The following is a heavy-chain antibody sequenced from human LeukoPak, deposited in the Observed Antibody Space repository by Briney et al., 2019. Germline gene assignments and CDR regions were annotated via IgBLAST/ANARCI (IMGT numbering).Heavy chain of an antibody. V-gene: IGHV3-30*03. D-gene: IGHD1-7*01. CDR1: GFNFSSYA. Sequence: GGSLRLSCVVSGFNFSSYAMHWVRQAPGKGLEWVTVTSYDGSDTYYADSVKGRFTLSRDTSKNTLSLQMDSLRTEDTAIYYCARDINWNYFFDYWGLGILVTVSS. CDR3: ARDINWNYFFDY. CDR2: TSYDGSDT. J-gene: IGHJ4*02.